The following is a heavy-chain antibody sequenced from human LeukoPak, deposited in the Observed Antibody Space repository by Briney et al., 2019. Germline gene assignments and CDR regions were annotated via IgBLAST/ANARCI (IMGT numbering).Heavy chain of an antibody. CDR1: GYSISSGYY. V-gene: IGHV4-38-2*01. Sequence: SETLSLTCAVSGYSISSGYYWGWIRQPPGKGLDWIGSIYHSGTTYYNPSLKSRITISVDTSKNQFSLRLNSVTAADTAVYYCVRLRSLRYFDLWGRGTLVTVSS. J-gene: IGHJ2*01. D-gene: IGHD6-13*01. CDR2: IYHSGTT. CDR3: VRLRSLRYFDL.